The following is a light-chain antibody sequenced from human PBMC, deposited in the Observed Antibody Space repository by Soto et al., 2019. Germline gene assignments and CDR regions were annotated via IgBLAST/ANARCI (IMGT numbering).Light chain of an antibody. J-gene: IGKJ4*01. Sequence: DIVMTQSPDSLAVSLGERATINCKSSQSIFHISDNKNYLVWDQQKPGQPPKLLIYWASTRESGVPDRFSGSGSGTDFNLTISSLQAEDVAVYYCQPPYSAPVTFGGGTKVEIK. CDR2: WAS. CDR1: QSIFHISDNKNY. CDR3: QPPYSAPVT. V-gene: IGKV4-1*01.